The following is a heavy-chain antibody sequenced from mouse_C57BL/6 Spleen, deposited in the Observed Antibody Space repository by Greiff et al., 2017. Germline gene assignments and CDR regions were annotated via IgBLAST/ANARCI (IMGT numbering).Heavy chain of an antibody. V-gene: IGHV1-52*01. CDR1: GYTFTSYW. D-gene: IGHD1-1*01. Sequence: QVQLQQPGAELVRPGSSVKLSCKASGYTFTSYWMHWVKQRPIQGLEWIGNIDPSDSETHYNQKFKDKATLTVDKSSSTAYMQLSSLTSEDSAVYDCARRVYYYGSSTFDYWGQGTTLTVSS. CDR2: IDPSDSET. J-gene: IGHJ2*01. CDR3: ARRVYYYGSSTFDY.